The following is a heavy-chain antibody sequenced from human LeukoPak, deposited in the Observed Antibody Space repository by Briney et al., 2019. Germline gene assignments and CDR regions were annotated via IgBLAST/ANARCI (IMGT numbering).Heavy chain of an antibody. J-gene: IGHJ4*02. CDR1: GGSISSGSYY. D-gene: IGHD6-13*01. Sequence: PSETLSLTCTVSGGSISSGSYYWSWIRQPAGKGLEWIGRIYTSGSTNYNPSLKSRVTILVDKSKNQFSLKLSSVTAADTAVYYCARQERGYSSSWYFVYWGQGTLVTVSS. CDR3: ARQERGYSSSWYFVY. V-gene: IGHV4-61*02. CDR2: IYTSGST.